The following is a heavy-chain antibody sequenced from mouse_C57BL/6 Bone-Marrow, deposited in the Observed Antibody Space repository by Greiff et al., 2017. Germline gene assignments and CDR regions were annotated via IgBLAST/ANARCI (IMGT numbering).Heavy chain of an antibody. J-gene: IGHJ4*01. V-gene: IGHV14-2*01. CDR2: IDPEDGET. D-gene: IGHD2-1*01. CDR1: GFNIKDYY. Sequence: EVQLQQSGAELVKPGASVKLSCTASGFNIKDYYMHWVKQRTEQGLEWIGRIDPEDGETKYAPKFQGKATLTADTSSNTAYLQLSSLTSEDTAVYYCAPIYYGNYYAMDYWGQGTSVTVSS. CDR3: APIYYGNYYAMDY.